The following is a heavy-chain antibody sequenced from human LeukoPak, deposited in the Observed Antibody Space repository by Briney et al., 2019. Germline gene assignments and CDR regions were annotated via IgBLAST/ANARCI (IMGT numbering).Heavy chain of an antibody. CDR2: IYYSGST. D-gene: IGHD3-22*01. Sequence: SETLSLTCAVYGGSFSGYYWSWIRQPPGKGLEWIGYIYYSGSTNYNPSLKSRVTISVDTSKNQFSLKLSSVTAADTAVYYCARHGYYYDSSGYPLIDYWGQGTLVTVSS. J-gene: IGHJ4*02. CDR1: GGSFSGYY. V-gene: IGHV4-59*08. CDR3: ARHGYYYDSSGYPLIDY.